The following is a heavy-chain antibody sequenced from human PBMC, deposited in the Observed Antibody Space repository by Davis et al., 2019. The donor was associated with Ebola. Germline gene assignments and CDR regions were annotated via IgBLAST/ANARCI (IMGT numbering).Heavy chain of an antibody. Sequence: GESLKISCEVSEHSFTTYWINWVRQMPGKGLEWMGRIDPTDSYTDYSPSFQGHVTIPADKSIRTAYLQWSSLKASDTAMYYCARSRGESYYYYGMDVWGQGTTVTVSS. CDR3: ARSRGESYYYYGMDV. CDR2: IDPTDSYT. CDR1: EHSFTTYW. J-gene: IGHJ6*02. V-gene: IGHV5-10-1*01.